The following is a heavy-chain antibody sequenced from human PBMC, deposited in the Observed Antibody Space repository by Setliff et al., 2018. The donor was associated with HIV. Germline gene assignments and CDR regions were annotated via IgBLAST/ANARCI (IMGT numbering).Heavy chain of an antibody. J-gene: IGHJ3*02. CDR2: IIPIFGTA. Sequence: SVKVSCKASGGTFSSYAISWVRQAPGQGLEWMGGIIPIFGTANYAQKFQGRVTITTDESTSTAYMEPSSLRSEDTAVYYCATSSVEMATSPDDPLQIPRFAFDIWGQGTVVTVSS. CDR3: ATSSVEMATSPDDPLQIPRFAFDI. D-gene: IGHD5-12*01. V-gene: IGHV1-69*05. CDR1: GGTFSSYA.